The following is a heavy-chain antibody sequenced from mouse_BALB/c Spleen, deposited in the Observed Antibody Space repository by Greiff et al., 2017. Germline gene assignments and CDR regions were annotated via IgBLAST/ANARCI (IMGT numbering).Heavy chain of an antibody. Sequence: LVKTGASVKISCKASGYSFTGYYMHWVKQSHGKSLEWIGYISCYNGATSYNQKFKGKATFTVDTSSSTAYMQFNSLTSEDSAVYYCARGRYDYLYYYAMDYWGQGTSVTVSS. V-gene: IGHV1S34*01. J-gene: IGHJ4*01. CDR3: ARGRYDYLYYYAMDY. CDR1: GYSFTGYY. D-gene: IGHD2-4*01. CDR2: ISCYNGAT.